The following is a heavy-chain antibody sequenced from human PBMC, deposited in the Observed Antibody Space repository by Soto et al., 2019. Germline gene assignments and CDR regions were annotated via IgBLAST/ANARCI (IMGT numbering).Heavy chain of an antibody. D-gene: IGHD5-12*01. Sequence: GGPLRLSCAASGFTFSSYAMHWVRQAPGKGLEYVSVINSNGGSTYYANSVKGRFTISRDNSKNTLYLQMGSLRAEDMAVYYCARTSGYAFDYWGQGTLVTVSS. CDR1: GFTFSSYA. V-gene: IGHV3-64*01. J-gene: IGHJ4*02. CDR3: ARTSGYAFDY. CDR2: INSNGGST.